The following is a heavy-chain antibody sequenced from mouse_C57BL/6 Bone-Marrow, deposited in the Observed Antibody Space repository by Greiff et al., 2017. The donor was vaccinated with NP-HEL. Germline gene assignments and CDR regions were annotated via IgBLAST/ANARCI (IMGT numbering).Heavy chain of an antibody. D-gene: IGHD2-10*01. CDR1: GYTFTSYW. CDR2: IYPGNSDT. CDR3: TILLLYFEG. Sequence: EVQLQESGTVLARPGASVKMSCKTSGYTFTSYWMHWVKQRPGKGLDWIGAIYPGNSDTSYNQKFTGKATLTAVTSASTAYIELSSLTNKDASVCYCTILLLYFEGWGTVTTVTVAS. J-gene: IGHJ1*03. V-gene: IGHV1-5*01.